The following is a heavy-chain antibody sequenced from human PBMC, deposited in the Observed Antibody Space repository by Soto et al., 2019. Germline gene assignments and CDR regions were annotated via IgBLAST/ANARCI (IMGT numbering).Heavy chain of an antibody. Sequence: PGESLKISCKGSGYSFTSYWIGWVRQMPGKGLEWMGIIYPGDSDTRYSPSFQGQVTISADKSISTAYLQWSSLKASDTAMYYCARLVKVATIVNYHYGMAVWGQGTTVTVSS. J-gene: IGHJ6*02. CDR1: GYSFTSYW. CDR3: ARLVKVATIVNYHYGMAV. CDR2: IYPGDSDT. D-gene: IGHD5-12*01. V-gene: IGHV5-51*01.